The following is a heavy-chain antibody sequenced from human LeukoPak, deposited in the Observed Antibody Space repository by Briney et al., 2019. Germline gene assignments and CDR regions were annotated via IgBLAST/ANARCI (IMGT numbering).Heavy chain of an antibody. CDR2: IYTSGST. J-gene: IGHJ4*02. V-gene: IGHV4-61*02. D-gene: IGHD7-27*01. CDR3: ARSLLGSFDY. CDR1: GGSISSGSYY. Sequence: PSETLSLTCTVSGGSISSGSYYWRWIRQPAGKGLGWIGRIYTSGSTNYNPSLKSRVTISVDTSKNQFSLKLSSVTAADTAVYYCARSLLGSFDYWGQGTLVTVSS.